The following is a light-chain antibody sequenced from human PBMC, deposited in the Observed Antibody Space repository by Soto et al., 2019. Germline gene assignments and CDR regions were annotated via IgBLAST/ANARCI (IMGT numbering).Light chain of an antibody. V-gene: IGKV3-20*01. Sequence: EIVLTQSPGTLSLSPGEGATVSCRASQSVNSNLLAWFQQKPGQAPRLLIHDASRRATGIPDRFSGSGSGTYFTLSISRLEPEDFAVYYWHQYVSSPLTFGQGTKLEIK. CDR3: HQYVSSPLT. CDR2: DAS. CDR1: QSVNSNL. J-gene: IGKJ2*01.